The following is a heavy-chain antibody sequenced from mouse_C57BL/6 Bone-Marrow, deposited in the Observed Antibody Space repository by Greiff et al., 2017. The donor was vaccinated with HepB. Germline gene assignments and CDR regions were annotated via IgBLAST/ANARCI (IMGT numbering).Heavy chain of an antibody. CDR2: IYPGDGDT. CDR3: ARNGSKDWYFDV. V-gene: IGHV1-82*01. Sequence: QVQLQQSGPELVKPGASVKISCKASGYAFSSSWMNWVKQRPGKGLEWIGRIYPGDGDTNYNGKFKGKATLTADKSSSTAYMQLSSLTSEDSAVYLCARNGSKDWYFDVWGTGTTVTVSS. D-gene: IGHD1-1*01. CDR1: GYAFSSSW. J-gene: IGHJ1*03.